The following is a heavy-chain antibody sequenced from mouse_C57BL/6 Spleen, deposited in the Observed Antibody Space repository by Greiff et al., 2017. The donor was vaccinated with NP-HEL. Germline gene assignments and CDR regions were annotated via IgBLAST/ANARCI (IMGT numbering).Heavy chain of an antibody. CDR1: GYTFTSYW. J-gene: IGHJ3*01. CDR2: IDPSDSYT. Sequence: QVQLQQPGAELVKPGASVKLSCKASGYTFTSYWMQWVKQRPGQGLEWIGEIDPSDSYTNYNQKFKGKATLTVDTSSSTAYMQLSSLTSEDSAVYYCASRGTTGAYWGQGTLVTVSA. D-gene: IGHD1-1*01. CDR3: ASRGTTGAY. V-gene: IGHV1-50*01.